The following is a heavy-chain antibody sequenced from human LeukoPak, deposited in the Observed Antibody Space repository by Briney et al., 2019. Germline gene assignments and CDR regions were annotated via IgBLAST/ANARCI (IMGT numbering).Heavy chain of an antibody. CDR2: INHSGST. CDR1: GGSFSGYY. Sequence: SETLSLTCAVYGGSFSGYYWSWIRQPPGKGLEWIGEINHSGSTNYNPSLKSRVTISVDTSKNQFSLKLSSVTAADTAVYYCARTNRGSSWYGAYYYYGMDVWGQGTTVTVSS. V-gene: IGHV4-34*01. CDR3: ARTNRGSSWYGAYYYYGMDV. D-gene: IGHD6-13*01. J-gene: IGHJ6*02.